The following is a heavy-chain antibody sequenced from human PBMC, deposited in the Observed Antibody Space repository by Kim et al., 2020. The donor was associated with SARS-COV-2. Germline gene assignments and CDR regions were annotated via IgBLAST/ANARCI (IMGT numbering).Heavy chain of an antibody. Sequence: SETLSLTCTVSGGSISSYYWSWILQPPGKGLEWIGYIYYSGSTNYNPSLKSRVTISVDTSKNQFSLKLSSVTAADTAVYYCASCSAACYYYGMDVWGQGTTVTVSS. CDR1: GGSISSYY. V-gene: IGHV4-59*13. J-gene: IGHJ6*02. CDR3: ASCSAACYYYGMDV. CDR2: IYYSGST. D-gene: IGHD6-13*01.